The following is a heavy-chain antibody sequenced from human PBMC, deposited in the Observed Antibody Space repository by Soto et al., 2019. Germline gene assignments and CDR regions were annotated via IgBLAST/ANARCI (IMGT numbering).Heavy chain of an antibody. CDR3: AALTTPNYYYYYGMDV. Sequence: GGSLRLSCAASGFTFSSYAMSWVRQAPGKGLEWVSAISGSGGSTYYADSVKGRFTISRDNSKNTLYLQMNSLRAEDTAVYYCAALTTPNYYYYYGMDVWGQGTTVTVSS. CDR2: ISGSGGST. J-gene: IGHJ6*02. V-gene: IGHV3-23*01. D-gene: IGHD4-4*01. CDR1: GFTFSSYA.